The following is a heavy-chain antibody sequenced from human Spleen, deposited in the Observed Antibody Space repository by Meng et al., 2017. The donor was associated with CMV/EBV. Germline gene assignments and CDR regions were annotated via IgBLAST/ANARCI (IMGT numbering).Heavy chain of an antibody. CDR2: IYWDDDK. J-gene: IGHJ4*02. D-gene: IGHD4-17*01. V-gene: IGHV2-5*02. CDR3: AHRRDVDSFDF. Sequence: CTFSGVSLSTSGVGVGWIRQPPGKALEWLALIYWDDDKRYRPSLKSRLTITKGTSNNQVVLRMTNMDPVDTATYYCAHRRDVDSFDFWGQGTLVTVSS. CDR1: GVSLSTSGVG.